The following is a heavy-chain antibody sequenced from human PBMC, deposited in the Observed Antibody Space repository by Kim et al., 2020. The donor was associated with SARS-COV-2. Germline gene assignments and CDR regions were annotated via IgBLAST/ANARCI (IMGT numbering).Heavy chain of an antibody. J-gene: IGHJ6*02. Sequence: GGSLRLSCAASGFTFSSYAMSWVRQAPGKGLEWVSVIYSGGSSTYYADSVKGRFTISRDNSKNTLYLQMNSLRAEDTAVYYCAKDLGYSSSGPWYYYGMDVWGQGTTVTVSS. CDR2: IYSGGSST. CDR3: AKDLGYSSSGPWYYYGMDV. D-gene: IGHD6-6*01. V-gene: IGHV3-23*03. CDR1: GFTFSSYA.